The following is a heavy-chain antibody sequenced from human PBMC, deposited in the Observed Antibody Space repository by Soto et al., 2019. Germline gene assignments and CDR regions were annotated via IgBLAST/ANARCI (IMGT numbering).Heavy chain of an antibody. CDR3: ARGRSRLVPHHLFDY. V-gene: IGHV4-34*01. Sequence: QVQLQQWGAGLLKPSETLSLTCAVYGGSFSGYYWSWIRQPPGKGLEWIGEINHSGSTNYNPSLKSRVTISVDTSKNQFSLKLCSVTAADTAVYYCARGRSRLVPHHLFDYWGQGTLVTVSS. D-gene: IGHD3-9*01. CDR2: INHSGST. CDR1: GGSFSGYY. J-gene: IGHJ4*02.